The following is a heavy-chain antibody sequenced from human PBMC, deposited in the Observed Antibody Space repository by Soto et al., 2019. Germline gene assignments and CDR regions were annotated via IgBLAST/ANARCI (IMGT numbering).Heavy chain of an antibody. CDR2: INHSGST. J-gene: IGHJ4*02. Sequence: PSETLSLTCAVYGGSFSGYYWSWIRQPPGKGLEWIGEINHSGSTNYNPSLKSRVTISVDTSKNQFSPKLSSVTAADTAVYYCARGGGRYYDFWSGYYKGLDFDYWGQGTLVTVSS. D-gene: IGHD3-3*01. V-gene: IGHV4-34*01. CDR3: ARGGGRYYDFWSGYYKGLDFDY. CDR1: GGSFSGYY.